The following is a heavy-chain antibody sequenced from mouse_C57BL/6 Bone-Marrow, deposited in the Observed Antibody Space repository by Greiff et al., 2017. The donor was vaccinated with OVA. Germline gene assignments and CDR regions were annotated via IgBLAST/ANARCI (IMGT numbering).Heavy chain of an antibody. D-gene: IGHD1-1*01. CDR3: ITTVVAGGY. J-gene: IGHJ2*01. Sequence: VQLQESGAELVRPGASVTLSCKASGYTFTDYEMHWVKQTPVHGLEWIGAIDPETGGPAYNQKFKGKAILTADKSSSKAYMELRSLTSEDSAVYYCITTVVAGGYWGQGTTLTVSS. V-gene: IGHV1-15*01. CDR2: IDPETGGP. CDR1: GYTFTDYE.